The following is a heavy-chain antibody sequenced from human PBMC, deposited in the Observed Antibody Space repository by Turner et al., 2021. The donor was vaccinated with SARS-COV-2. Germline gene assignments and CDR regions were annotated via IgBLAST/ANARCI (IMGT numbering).Heavy chain of an antibody. J-gene: IGHJ4*02. Sequence: EVQLVEFWGVLVQPGGSLRLSCSASGFSFTSYGMNWVRQAPGKGLEWISHISNSGSTMYYADSVKGRFSISKDDGKDSVFLQMVSLRDEDTAVYCCAREEEAASGRDLFKYWGQGTLVTVSS. D-gene: IGHD6-13*01. CDR3: AREEEAASGRDLFKY. CDR2: ISNSGSTM. V-gene: IGHV3-48*02. CDR1: GFSFTSYG.